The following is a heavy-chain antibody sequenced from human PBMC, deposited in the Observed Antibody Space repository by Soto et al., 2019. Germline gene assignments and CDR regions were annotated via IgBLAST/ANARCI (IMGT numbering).Heavy chain of an antibody. CDR2: ISGSGDST. CDR3: ARRGSGSYYDY. V-gene: IGHV3-23*01. J-gene: IGHJ4*02. Sequence: EVQLLESGGGLVQPEGSLRLSCAASGFTFSSYAMRWVRQAPVKGLEWVSAISGSGDSTYYADSVKGRFTISRDNSKNTLYLQMNSPRAEDTAVYYCARRGSGSYYDYWGQGTLVTVSS. D-gene: IGHD1-26*01. CDR1: GFTFSSYA.